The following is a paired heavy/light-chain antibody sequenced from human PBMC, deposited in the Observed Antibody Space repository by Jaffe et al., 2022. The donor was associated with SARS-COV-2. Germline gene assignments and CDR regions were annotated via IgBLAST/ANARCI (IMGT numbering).Light chain of an antibody. CDR2: ATS. J-gene: IGKJ4*01. CDR3: QQYNRYPLT. V-gene: IGKV1-16*02. CDR1: QDIDNH. Sequence: DIQMTQSPSSLSASVGDRVTITCRASQDIDNHLAWFQQKPGKAPKALIRATSTLRPGVPSHFSGSRSGTDFTLTIISLQPEDFATYYCQQYNRYPLTFGGGTRVEI.
Heavy chain of an antibody. CDR3: ATFHPNWDDTPFDY. V-gene: IGHV3-7*03. J-gene: IGHJ4*02. CDR1: GFSFSSYW. Sequence: EVQLVESGGALVQPGGSLRLSCAASGFSFSSYWMTWVRQAPGKGLEWVGNINQDGTEKNYVDSVKGRFTVSRDNAKNSLYLHMNSLRAEDTAVYYCATFHPNWDDTPFDYWGQGTLATVSS. D-gene: IGHD1-20*01. CDR2: INQDGTEK.